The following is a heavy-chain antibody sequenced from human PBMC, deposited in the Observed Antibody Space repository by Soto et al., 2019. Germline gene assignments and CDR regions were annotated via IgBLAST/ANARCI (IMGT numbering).Heavy chain of an antibody. D-gene: IGHD5-18*01. J-gene: IGHJ6*02. V-gene: IGHV3-33*01. CDR3: AREIRGYSYGSDYYYYGMDV. CDR2: IWYDGSNK. Sequence: GGSLRLSCAASGVPFCSYGMHWVRQAPGKGLEWVAVIWYDGSNKYYADSVKGRFTISRDNSKNTLYLQMNSLRAEDTAVYYCAREIRGYSYGSDYYYYGMDVWGQGTTVTVSS. CDR1: GVPFCSYG.